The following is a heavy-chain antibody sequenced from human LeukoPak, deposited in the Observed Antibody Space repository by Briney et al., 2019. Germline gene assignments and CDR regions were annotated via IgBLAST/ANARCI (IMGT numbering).Heavy chain of an antibody. V-gene: IGHV1-69*05. Sequence: ASVKVSCKASGGTLSSYAISWVRQAPGQGLEWMGGIIPIFGTANYAQKFQGRVTITTDESTSTAYMELSSLRSEDTAVYYCASSSVRYLFDYWGQGTLVTVSS. CDR3: ASSSVRYLFDY. D-gene: IGHD5/OR15-5a*01. CDR1: GGTLSSYA. CDR2: IIPIFGTA. J-gene: IGHJ4*02.